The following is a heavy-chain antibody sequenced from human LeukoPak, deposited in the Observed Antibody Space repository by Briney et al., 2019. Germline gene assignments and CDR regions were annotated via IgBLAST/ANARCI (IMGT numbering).Heavy chain of an antibody. CDR3: ARDESGDNDAFDI. Sequence: GGSLRLSCAASGFTFSDYTMNWVRLAPGKGLEWVSSISCSSNYIYYADSVKGRFTISRGNAKNSLYLQMNSLRVEDTAVYYCARDESGDNDAFDIWGQGTMVTVSS. V-gene: IGHV3-21*01. CDR1: GFTFSDYT. J-gene: IGHJ3*02. CDR2: ISCSSNYI. D-gene: IGHD2-21*01.